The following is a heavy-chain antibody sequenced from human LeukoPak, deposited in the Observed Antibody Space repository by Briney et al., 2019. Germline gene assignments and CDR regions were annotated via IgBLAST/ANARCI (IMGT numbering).Heavy chain of an antibody. J-gene: IGHJ4*02. Sequence: ASVKVSCKASGYTFTSYDINWARQAPGQGLEWMGWISAYNGNTNYAQKLQGRVTMTTDTSTSTAYMELRSLRSDDTAVYYCARARAYYDFWSGYYFVLDYWGQGTLVTVSS. CDR1: GYTFTSYD. CDR3: ARARAYYDFWSGYYFVLDY. D-gene: IGHD3-3*01. CDR2: ISAYNGNT. V-gene: IGHV1-18*01.